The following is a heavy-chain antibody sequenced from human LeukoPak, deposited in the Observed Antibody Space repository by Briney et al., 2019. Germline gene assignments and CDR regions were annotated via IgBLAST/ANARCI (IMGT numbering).Heavy chain of an antibody. CDR1: GGSISSSSYY. Sequence: SETLSLTCTVSGGSISSSSYYWGWIRQPPGKGLERIGSIYYSGSTYYNPSLKSRVTISVDTSKNQFSLKLSSVTAADTAVYYCARWDSSSWFFDYWGQGTLVTVSS. V-gene: IGHV4-39*01. CDR2: IYYSGST. D-gene: IGHD6-13*01. CDR3: ARWDSSSWFFDY. J-gene: IGHJ4*02.